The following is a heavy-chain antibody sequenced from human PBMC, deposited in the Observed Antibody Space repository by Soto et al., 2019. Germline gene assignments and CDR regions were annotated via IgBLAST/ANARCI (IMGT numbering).Heavy chain of an antibody. CDR1: GFTFSSYA. CDR3: AKDRSPLRYSSSWYGGMEHDAFDI. V-gene: IGHV3-23*01. Sequence: GGSLRLSCAASGFTFSSYAMSWVRQAPGKGLEWVSAISGSGGSTYYADSVKGRFTISRDNSKNTLYLQMNSLRAEDTAVYYCAKDRSPLRYSSSWYGGMEHDAFDIWGQGTMVTVSS. CDR2: ISGSGGST. D-gene: IGHD6-13*01. J-gene: IGHJ3*02.